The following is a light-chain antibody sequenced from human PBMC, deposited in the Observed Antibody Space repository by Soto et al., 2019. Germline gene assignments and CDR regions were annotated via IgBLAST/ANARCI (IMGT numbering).Light chain of an antibody. Sequence: EIVMTQSPATLSVSPGERATLSCRASQSVSSNLAWYQQKPGQAPRLLIYGASTRATGTPARFSGSGSGTEFTLTISSLQSEDVAAYYCQKYNSAPLTFGGGTKVDIK. J-gene: IGKJ4*01. CDR2: GAS. V-gene: IGKV3-15*01. CDR3: QKYNSAPLT. CDR1: QSVSSN.